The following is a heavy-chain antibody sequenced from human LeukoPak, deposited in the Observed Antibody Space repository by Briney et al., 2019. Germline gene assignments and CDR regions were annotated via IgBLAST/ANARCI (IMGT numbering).Heavy chain of an antibody. D-gene: IGHD1-26*01. J-gene: IGHJ4*02. CDR1: GFTFSNAW. V-gene: IGHV3-15*07. CDR3: ATIAGGLPSY. Sequence: GGSLRLSCAASGFTFSNAWMNWVRQAPGKGLEWVGRIKGKTDGGTTDYAAPVKGRFTISRGDSKNTLYLQMNSLKTEDTAVYYCATIAGGLPSYWGQGTLVTVSS. CDR2: IKGKTDGGTT.